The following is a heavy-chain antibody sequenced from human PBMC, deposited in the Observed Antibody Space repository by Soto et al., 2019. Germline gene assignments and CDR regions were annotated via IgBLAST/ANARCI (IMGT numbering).Heavy chain of an antibody. CDR3: ARHKRYLSSTRDAEVPAINWFDP. Sequence: SETMSLPWTVSEDSGGNGGYCWGWDRQPPGKGLEWIGGIYYSESTYDNPSLNSRVAISVDTSKDQFSLKLSSVTAADTAVYYCARHKRYLSSTRDAEVPAINWFDPWGQGTLVTVSS. CDR1: EDSGGNGGYC. V-gene: IGHV4-39*01. J-gene: IGHJ5*02. CDR2: IYYSEST. D-gene: IGHD2-2*01.